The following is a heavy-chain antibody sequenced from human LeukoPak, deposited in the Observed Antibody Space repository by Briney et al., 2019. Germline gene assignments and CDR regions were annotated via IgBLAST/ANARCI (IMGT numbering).Heavy chain of an antibody. D-gene: IGHD1-26*01. CDR1: GGSISSYY. J-gene: IGHJ4*02. Sequence: PSETLSLTCTVSGGSISSYYWSWIRQPPGKGLEWIGYIYYSGSTNYNPSLKSRVTITVDTSKNQFSLKLSSVTAADTAVYYCARRTVGATRCFDYWGQGTLVTVSS. CDR2: IYYSGST. CDR3: ARRTVGATRCFDY. V-gene: IGHV4-59*08.